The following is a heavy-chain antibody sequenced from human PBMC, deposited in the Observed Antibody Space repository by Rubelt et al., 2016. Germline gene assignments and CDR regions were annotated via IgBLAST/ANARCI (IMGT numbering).Heavy chain of an antibody. CDR2: MDAGNGDT. J-gene: IGHJ4*02. V-gene: IGHV1-3*01. D-gene: IGHD4-17*01. Sequence: QVQLVQSGAEVKKPGASVKVSCKASGYTFTNYGMHWVRQAPGQRLEWMGWMDAGNGDTKYSQKLKDRVSSTRDASANTAYMELSSLRSEDTAVYYCARANHGDYEDYWGQGTLVTVSS. CDR1: GYTFTNYG. CDR3: ARANHGDYEDY.